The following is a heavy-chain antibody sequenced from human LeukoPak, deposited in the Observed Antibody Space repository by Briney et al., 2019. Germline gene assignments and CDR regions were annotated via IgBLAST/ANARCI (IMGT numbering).Heavy chain of an antibody. CDR2: ISSSATTI. Sequence: GGSLRLSCAVSASPFSDYYMNWIRQAPGKGLEWVSSISSSATTIYYADSVRGRFTISRDNAKNSLYLQMDSLTAEDTAVYYCATSQRKQWLILGPPGFDYWGQGTLVTVSS. D-gene: IGHD6-19*01. V-gene: IGHV3-11*01. J-gene: IGHJ4*02. CDR3: ATSQRKQWLILGPPGFDY. CDR1: ASPFSDYY.